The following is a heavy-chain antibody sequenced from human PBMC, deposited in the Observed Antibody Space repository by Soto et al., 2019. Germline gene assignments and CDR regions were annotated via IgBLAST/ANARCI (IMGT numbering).Heavy chain of an antibody. V-gene: IGHV3-15*01. J-gene: IGHJ4*02. Sequence: GGSLRLSCAASGFTFSNAWMSWVRQAPGKGLEWVGRIKSKTDGGTTDYAAPVKGRFTISRDDSKNTLYLQMNSLKTEDTAVYYCTTDADYYGSGSYYSGGSDYWGQGTLVTVSS. CDR1: GFTFSNAW. D-gene: IGHD3-10*01. CDR2: IKSKTDGGTT. CDR3: TTDADYYGSGSYYSGGSDY.